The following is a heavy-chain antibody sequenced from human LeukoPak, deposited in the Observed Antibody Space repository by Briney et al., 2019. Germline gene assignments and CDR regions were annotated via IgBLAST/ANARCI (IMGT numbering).Heavy chain of an antibody. D-gene: IGHD6-19*01. Sequence: SETLSLTCAVYGGSFSGYYWSWIRQPPGKGLEWIGEIDHSGSTNYNPSLKSRVTISVDTSKNQFSLKLSSVTAADTAVYYCARAGSSVAGRGALFDYWGQGTLVTVSS. V-gene: IGHV4-34*01. CDR3: ARAGSSVAGRGALFDY. CDR2: IDHSGST. J-gene: IGHJ4*02. CDR1: GGSFSGYY.